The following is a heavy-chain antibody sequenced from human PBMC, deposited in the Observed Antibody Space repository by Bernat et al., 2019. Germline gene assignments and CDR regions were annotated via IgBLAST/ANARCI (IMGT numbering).Heavy chain of an antibody. CDR3: AKVVGSRAPWYSYGMDV. D-gene: IGHD1-26*01. Sequence: EVQLLESGGDLVQPGGSLRLSCAASGFTFSSYAMNWVRQAPGKGLEWVSSVTGSGVSTSYTESVKGRFTISRDNSKNTLYLQMNSLRVDDTAVYYCAKVVGSRAPWYSYGMDVWGQGTTVTVSS. CDR1: GFTFSSYA. CDR2: VTGSGVST. V-gene: IGHV3-23*01. J-gene: IGHJ6*02.